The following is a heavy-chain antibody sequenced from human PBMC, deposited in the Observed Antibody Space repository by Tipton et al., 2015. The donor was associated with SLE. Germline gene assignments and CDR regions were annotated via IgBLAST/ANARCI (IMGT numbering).Heavy chain of an antibody. D-gene: IGHD6-13*01. CDR3: ARDSAAGGGAFDI. CDR1: GYTFTSYG. CDR2: INTNTGNP. J-gene: IGHJ3*02. Sequence: QSGAEVKKPGASVKVSCKASGYTFTSYGISWVRQAPGQGLEWMGWINTNTGNPTYAQGFTGRFVFSLDTSVSTAYLQISSLKAEDTAVYYCARDSAAGGGAFDIWGQGTMVTVSS. V-gene: IGHV7-4-1*02.